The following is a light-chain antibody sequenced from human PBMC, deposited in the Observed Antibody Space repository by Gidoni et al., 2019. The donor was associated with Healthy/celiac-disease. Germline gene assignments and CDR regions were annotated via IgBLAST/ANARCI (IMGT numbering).Light chain of an antibody. V-gene: IGKV1-27*01. CDR3: QKYNSAPFT. Sequence: DIQMTQSPSSLSASVGDRVTIPFRASQGISNYLAWYQQKPGKVPKLLIYAASTLQSGVPSRFSGSGSGKDLTRTISSLQLEDVATYHCQKYNSAPFTFGPGTKVDIK. J-gene: IGKJ3*01. CDR1: QGISNY. CDR2: AAS.